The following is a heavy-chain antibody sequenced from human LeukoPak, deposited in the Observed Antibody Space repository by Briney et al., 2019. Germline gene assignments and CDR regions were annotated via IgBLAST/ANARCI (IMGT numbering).Heavy chain of an antibody. J-gene: IGHJ6*02. CDR3: AKDTGSGSYSGSPLYYGMDV. D-gene: IGHD3-10*01. Sequence: GGSLRLSCAASGFTFDDYTMHWVRHAPGKGLEWVSLISWDGGSTYYADSVKGRFTISRDNSKNSLYLQMNSLRTEDTALYYCAKDTGSGSYSGSPLYYGMDVWGQGTTVTVSS. CDR1: GFTFDDYT. V-gene: IGHV3-43*01. CDR2: ISWDGGST.